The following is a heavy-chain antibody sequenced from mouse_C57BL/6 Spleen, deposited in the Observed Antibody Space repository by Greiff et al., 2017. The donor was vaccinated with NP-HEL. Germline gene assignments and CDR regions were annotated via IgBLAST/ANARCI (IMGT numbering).Heavy chain of an antibody. V-gene: IGHV5-4*01. CDR3: ARETGDYGAWFAY. CDR1: GFTFSSYA. Sequence: EVQLVESGGGLVKPGGSLKLSCAASGFTFSSYAMSWVRQTPEKRLEWVATISDGGSYTYYPDNVKGRFTISRDNAKNNLYLQMSHLKSEDTAMYYWARETGDYGAWFAYWGQGTLATVSA. CDR2: ISDGGSYT. D-gene: IGHD2-4*01. J-gene: IGHJ3*01.